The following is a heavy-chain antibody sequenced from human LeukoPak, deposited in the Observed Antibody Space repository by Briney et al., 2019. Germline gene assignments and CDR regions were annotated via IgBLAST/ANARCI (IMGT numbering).Heavy chain of an antibody. CDR1: GGTFSSYT. CDR3: ASWRSYYDSSGFNWFDP. Sequence: PRASVKVSCKASGGTFSSYTMSWVRQAPGQGLEWMGRIIPILGIANYAQKFQGRITITADKSTSTAYMELSGLRSEDTAVYYCASWRSYYDSSGFNWFDPWGQGTLVTVSS. D-gene: IGHD3-22*01. J-gene: IGHJ5*02. V-gene: IGHV1-69*02. CDR2: IIPILGIA.